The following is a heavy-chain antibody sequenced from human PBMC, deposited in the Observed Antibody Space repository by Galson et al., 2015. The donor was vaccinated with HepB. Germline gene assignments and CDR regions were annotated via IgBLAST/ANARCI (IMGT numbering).Heavy chain of an antibody. D-gene: IGHD3-16*01. J-gene: IGHJ4*02. CDR3: CKEWGATFVPVVDY. CDR2: IIGSSTRT. CDR1: GLAFDNYA. V-gene: IGHV3-23*01. Sequence: SLRLSCAASGLAFDNYAMSWVRQAPGKGLEWVSAIIGSSTRTYYADSVEGRFTISRDNSKNTLYLEMTSLRAEDTAVYYCCKEWGATFVPVVDYWGQGTL.